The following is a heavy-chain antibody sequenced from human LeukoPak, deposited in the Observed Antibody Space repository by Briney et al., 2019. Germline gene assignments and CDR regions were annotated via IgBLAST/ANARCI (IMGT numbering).Heavy chain of an antibody. D-gene: IGHD1-26*01. V-gene: IGHV3-23*01. J-gene: IGHJ4*02. CDR3: AKDGDMLGAAYYFDY. Sequence: PGVPQTLSCTVSGYTFNRYPKSGPRRSPGRALVWLSAICAGGDSTYYAHAVKVRHPISRHNYKTTLYLQKTNMRAQDTAVYYCAKDGDMLGAAYYFDYWGEGRVVTV. CDR1: GYTFNRYP. CDR2: ICAGGDST.